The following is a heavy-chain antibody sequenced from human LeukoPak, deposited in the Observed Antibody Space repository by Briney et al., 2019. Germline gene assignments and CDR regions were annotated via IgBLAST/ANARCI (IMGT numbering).Heavy chain of an antibody. Sequence: ASVKVSCKASGYTFTGYYMHWVRQAPGQGLEWMGWIHPNSGGTNSAQQFRGRVTMTRDTSITTVYMEVSRLRSDDTAVYYCARGPRYCSGGICYGSNFDYWGQGTLVTVSS. CDR1: GYTFTGYY. J-gene: IGHJ4*02. CDR3: ARGPRYCSGGICYGSNFDY. CDR2: IHPNSGGT. D-gene: IGHD2-15*01. V-gene: IGHV1-2*02.